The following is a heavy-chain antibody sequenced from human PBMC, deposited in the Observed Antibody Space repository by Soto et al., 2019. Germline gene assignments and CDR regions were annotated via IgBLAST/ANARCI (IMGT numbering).Heavy chain of an antibody. D-gene: IGHD2-21*02. V-gene: IGHV3-53*01. J-gene: IGHJ3*02. Sequence: EVQLVESGGGLIQPGGSLRLSCAASGFTVSSNYMSWVRQAPGKGLEWVSVIYSGGSTYYADSVKGRFTISRDNSKNTLYIQMNSLRAEDTAVYYCARDGGGCGGDCLIDAFDIWGQGTMVTVSS. CDR1: GFTVSSNY. CDR2: IYSGGST. CDR3: ARDGGGCGGDCLIDAFDI.